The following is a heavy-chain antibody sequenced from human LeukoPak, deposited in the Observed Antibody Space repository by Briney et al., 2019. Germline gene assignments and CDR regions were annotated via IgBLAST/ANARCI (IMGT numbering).Heavy chain of an antibody. V-gene: IGHV3-43*01. Sequence: RPGGSLRLSCAASGFTFDDYTMHWVRQAPGKGLEWVSLISWDGGSTYYADSVKGRFTISRDNSKNSLYLQMNSLRTEDTALYYCAKDFPYCSSTSCYPDAWGQGTLVIVSS. J-gene: IGHJ5*02. CDR1: GFTFDDYT. D-gene: IGHD2-2*01. CDR3: AKDFPYCSSTSCYPDA. CDR2: ISWDGGST.